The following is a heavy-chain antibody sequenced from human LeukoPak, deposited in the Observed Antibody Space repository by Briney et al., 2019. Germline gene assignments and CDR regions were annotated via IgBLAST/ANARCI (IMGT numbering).Heavy chain of an antibody. CDR3: AKVGPAAMLYYYGMDV. Sequence: GASVTVSCKASGYTFTSYDINWVRQAPGQGLEWMGWMNPNSSNTGYAQKFQGRVTMTRNTSISTAYMELSSLRSEDTAVYYCAKVGPAAMLYYYGMDVWGQGNTVTVSS. J-gene: IGHJ6*02. CDR2: MNPNSSNT. CDR1: GYTFTSYD. V-gene: IGHV1-8*01. D-gene: IGHD2-2*01.